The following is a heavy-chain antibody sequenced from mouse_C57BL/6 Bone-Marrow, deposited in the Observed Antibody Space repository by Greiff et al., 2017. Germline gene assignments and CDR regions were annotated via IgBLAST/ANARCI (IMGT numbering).Heavy chain of an antibody. D-gene: IGHD1-1*01. CDR2: IYPRSGNT. CDR3: AREIRITTVVAHFDY. CDR1: GYTFTSYG. Sequence: QVQLQQSGAELARPGASVKLSCKASGYTFTSYGISWVKQRTGQGLEWIGEIYPRSGNTYYNEKFKGKATLTADKSSSTAYMELRSLTSEDSAVYFCAREIRITTVVAHFDYWGQGTTLTVSS. V-gene: IGHV1-81*01. J-gene: IGHJ2*01.